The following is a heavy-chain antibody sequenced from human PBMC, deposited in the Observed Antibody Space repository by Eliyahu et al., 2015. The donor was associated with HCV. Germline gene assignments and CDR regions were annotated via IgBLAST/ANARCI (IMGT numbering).Heavy chain of an antibody. Sequence: EVQLVQSGAEVKKPGESLKISCKGSGYDFTSYWIGWVRQMPGKGLEWMAIIYPGDSDTRYSPSFQGQVTISADKSISTAYLQWSSLKASDTAMYYCARRGGLASYYNQDNWFDPWGQGTLVTVSS. CDR1: GYDFTSYW. D-gene: IGHD3-10*01. J-gene: IGHJ5*02. V-gene: IGHV5-51*01. CDR2: IYPGDSDT. CDR3: ARRGGLASYYNQDNWFDP.